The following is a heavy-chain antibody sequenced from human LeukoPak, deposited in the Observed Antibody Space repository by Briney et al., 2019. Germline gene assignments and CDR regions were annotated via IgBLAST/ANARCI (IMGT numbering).Heavy chain of an antibody. D-gene: IGHD2-15*01. CDR1: GGSISSSTYY. J-gene: IGHJ3*02. Sequence: PSETLSLTCTVSGGSISSSTYYWGWIRQPPGKGLEWIGSMYYSESTYYNPSLKSRVTISVDMSKNQFSLKLSSVTAADTAVYYCARAVVVVVAATLRGDAFDIWGQGTMVTVSS. V-gene: IGHV4-39*07. CDR3: ARAVVVVVAATLRGDAFDI. CDR2: MYYSEST.